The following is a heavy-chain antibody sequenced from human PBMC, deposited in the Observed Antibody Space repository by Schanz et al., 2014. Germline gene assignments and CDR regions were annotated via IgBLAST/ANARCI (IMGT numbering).Heavy chain of an antibody. J-gene: IGHJ6*02. CDR2: ISGSGGST. CDR1: GFTFSSYA. V-gene: IGHV3-23*01. Sequence: EVQLLESGGGLVQPGGSLRLSCAASGFTFSSYAMSWVRQAPGRGLEWVSVISGSGGSTYYADSVKGRFTISRDNSKNTLYLQMNSLRAEDTAVYYCARDKDVISTHFYSPFYFYVMDVWGQGTTVTVSS. CDR3: ARDKDVISTHFYSPFYFYVMDV. D-gene: IGHD3-3*02.